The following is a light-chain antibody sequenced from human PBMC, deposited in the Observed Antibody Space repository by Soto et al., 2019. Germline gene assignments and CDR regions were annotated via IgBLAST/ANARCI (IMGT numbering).Light chain of an antibody. CDR3: QQHNDYSHVT. CDR2: DAS. Sequence: DIQMTQSPSTLSASVGDRVIITCRASQSIDNFLAWYQHKPGKAPKLLIYDASTLQSGVPSRFSGSGFGTAFTLTISGLQPDDFATYYCQQHNDYSHVTFGQGTKVEIK. CDR1: QSIDNF. J-gene: IGKJ2*01. V-gene: IGKV1-5*01.